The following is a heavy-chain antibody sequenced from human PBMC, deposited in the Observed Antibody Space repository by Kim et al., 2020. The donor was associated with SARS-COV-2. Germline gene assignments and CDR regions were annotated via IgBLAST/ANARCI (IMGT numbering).Heavy chain of an antibody. CDR1: GFTFSSIA. CDR2: IIGSGGST. J-gene: IGHJ6*02. V-gene: IGHV3-23*01. CDR3: AKDNRVRYDFWSGYYRDGDGMDV. D-gene: IGHD3-3*01. Sequence: GGSLRLSCAASGFTFSSIAMSWCRRSPGKGLEWVSAIIGSGGSTNYADSVKGRFTISRDNSKNPLYLKMNSLRAEDTAVYYCAKDNRVRYDFWSGYYRDGDGMDVWGQGTTVTVSS.